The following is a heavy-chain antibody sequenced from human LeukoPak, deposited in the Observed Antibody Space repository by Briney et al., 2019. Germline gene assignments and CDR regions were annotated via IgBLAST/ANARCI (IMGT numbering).Heavy chain of an antibody. Sequence: PGGSLRLSCAASGLTFSDYVMSWFRQAPGKGLEWVSGITSGFTPHYADSVKGRFTISRDNSKNTFHLQLNSLRAEDTAVYYCAKDYSESRVADVFFEYWGQGTLVTVSS. CDR1: GLTFSDYV. D-gene: IGHD2-15*01. CDR3: AKDYSESRVADVFFEY. CDR2: ITSGFTP. V-gene: IGHV3-23*01. J-gene: IGHJ4*02.